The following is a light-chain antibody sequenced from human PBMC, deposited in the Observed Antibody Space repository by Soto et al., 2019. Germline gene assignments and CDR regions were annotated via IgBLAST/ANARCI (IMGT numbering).Light chain of an antibody. CDR3: QQSYSTPIT. J-gene: IGKJ5*01. CDR1: QSISSY. Sequence: DIQMTQSPSSLSASVGDRVTITCRASQSISSYLNWYQQKPGKAPKXLIYAASSLQSGVPSRFSGSGSGTDLTLTISSLQPEDCATYYGQQSYSTPITFGQGTRLEI. CDR2: AAS. V-gene: IGKV1-39*01.